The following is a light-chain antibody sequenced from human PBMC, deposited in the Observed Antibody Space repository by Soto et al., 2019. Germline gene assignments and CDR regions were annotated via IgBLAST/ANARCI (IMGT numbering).Light chain of an antibody. CDR3: QQGYTSAIT. V-gene: IGKV1-39*01. CDR1: QSIGKH. J-gene: IGKJ5*01. CDR2: AAS. Sequence: DIQMTQSPSSLSASVGDRFTITCRASQSIGKHLNWYQQKPGKAPKFLIYAASNLQSGVPSRFSGSGSGTDFTLTVNSLQPEDFATYCCQQGYTSAITFGQGTRLEIK.